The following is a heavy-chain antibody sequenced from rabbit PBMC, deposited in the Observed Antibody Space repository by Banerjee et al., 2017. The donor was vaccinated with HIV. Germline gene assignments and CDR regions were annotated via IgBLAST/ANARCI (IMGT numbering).Heavy chain of an antibody. V-gene: IGHV1S40*01. D-gene: IGHD8-1*01. Sequence: QSLEESGGDLVKPEGSLTLTCTASGFDFSSNGMCWVRQAPGKGLEWIGCIYTGRSGTTYYANWAKGRFTISKTSSTTVTLQMTSLTAADTATYFCARGAGYAGSSYFNYFNFWGPGTLVTVS. J-gene: IGHJ4*01. CDR2: IYTGRSGTT. CDR3: ARGAGYAGSSYFNYFNF. CDR1: GFDFSSNG.